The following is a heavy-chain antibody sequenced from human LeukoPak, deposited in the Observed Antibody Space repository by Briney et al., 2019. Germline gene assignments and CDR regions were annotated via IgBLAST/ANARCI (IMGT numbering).Heavy chain of an antibody. Sequence: SETLSLTCTVSGGSISSGDYYWSWIRQPPGKGLEWIGYIYYSGSTYYNPSLKSRVTISVDTSKNQFSLKLSSVTAADTAVYYCARDMGSTPTYFDYWGQGTLVTVSS. D-gene: IGHD1-26*01. J-gene: IGHJ4*02. V-gene: IGHV4-30-4*01. CDR3: ARDMGSTPTYFDY. CDR1: GGSISSGDYY. CDR2: IYYSGST.